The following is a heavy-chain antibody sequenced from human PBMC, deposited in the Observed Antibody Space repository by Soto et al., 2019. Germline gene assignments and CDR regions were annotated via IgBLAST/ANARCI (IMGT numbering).Heavy chain of an antibody. Sequence: VQLVQSGAEVRKPGASVKVSCKASGYTFTTYDISWVRQAPGQGLEWMGWISAYNGNTDYAQNFQDRITLTTETSTSIAYMELRSLRSDDTAVYYCARFTGPAHDDYYGLDVWGQGTTVTVSS. CDR2: ISAYNGNT. CDR3: ARFTGPAHDDYYGLDV. CDR1: GYTFTTYD. V-gene: IGHV1-18*01. J-gene: IGHJ6*02. D-gene: IGHD2-2*01.